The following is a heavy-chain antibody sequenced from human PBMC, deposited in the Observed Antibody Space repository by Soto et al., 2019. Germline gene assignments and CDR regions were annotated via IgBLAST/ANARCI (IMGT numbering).Heavy chain of an antibody. J-gene: IGHJ4*02. Sequence: SETLSLTCTVSGGSISSSSYYWGWIRQPPGKGLEWIGSIYYSGSTYYNPSLKSRVTISVDTSKNQFSLKLSSVTAADTAVYYCARLLRYYYDTLTGQDYWGQGTLVTVSS. CDR2: IYYSGST. CDR3: ARLLRYYYDTLTGQDY. CDR1: GGSISSSSYY. V-gene: IGHV4-39*01. D-gene: IGHD3-9*01.